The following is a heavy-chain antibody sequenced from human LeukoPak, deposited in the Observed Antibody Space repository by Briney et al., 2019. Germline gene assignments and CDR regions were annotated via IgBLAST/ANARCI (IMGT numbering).Heavy chain of an antibody. CDR1: GGSISSSSYY. V-gene: IGHV4-39*02. D-gene: IGHD6-13*01. CDR2: IYYSGST. CDR3: ARDDLQLVRRLGRNTEYYYYYYMDV. Sequence: PSETLSLTCTVSGGSISSSSYYWGWIRQPPGKGLEWIGSIYYSGSTYYNQSPKSRVTISVDTSKNQFSLKLSSVTPEDTAVYYCARDDLQLVRRLGRNTEYYYYYYMDVWGKGTTVTVSS. J-gene: IGHJ6*03.